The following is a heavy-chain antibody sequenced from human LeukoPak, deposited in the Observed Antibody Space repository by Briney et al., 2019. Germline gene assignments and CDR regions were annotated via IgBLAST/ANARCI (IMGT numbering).Heavy chain of an antibody. Sequence: PSETLSLTCTVSGGSISSYYWSWIRQPAGKGLEYIGRIYTSGSTNYSPSLKSRVTMSVDTSKNQCSLKLTSVTAADTAVYYCARERGYCSSASCYGSHRPFDIWGQGTLVNVSS. CDR2: IYTSGST. CDR3: ARERGYCSSASCYGSHRPFDI. CDR1: GGSISSYY. J-gene: IGHJ3*02. V-gene: IGHV4-4*07. D-gene: IGHD2-2*01.